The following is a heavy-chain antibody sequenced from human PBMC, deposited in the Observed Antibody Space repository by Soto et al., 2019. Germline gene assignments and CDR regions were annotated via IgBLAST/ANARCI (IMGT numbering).Heavy chain of an antibody. CDR2: IGATSSSGSNF. CDR1: GFTLSSFE. D-gene: IGHD3-16*01. V-gene: IGHV3-48*03. Sequence: EVQLEESGGGLVQPGGSLRLSCAASGFTLSSFELNWVRQAPGKGLEWVSDIGATSSSGSNFYYEASVKGRFKISRDSAKNSVFLQMNSLRDADTAIYSCARGGKFPYYYGMDVWGQGTTVTVSS. J-gene: IGHJ6*02. CDR3: ARGGKFPYYYGMDV.